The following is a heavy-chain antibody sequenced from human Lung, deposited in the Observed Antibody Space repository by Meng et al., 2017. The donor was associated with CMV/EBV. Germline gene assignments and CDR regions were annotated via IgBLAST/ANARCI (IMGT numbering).Heavy chain of an antibody. D-gene: IGHD6-19*01. J-gene: IGHJ4*02. V-gene: IGHV4-4*02. CDR3: ASFPPPGKQWLVTDY. CDR2: VYHSGGT. Sequence: QLPDPGPGRGRPSWSLSLACADSGGSISSSNWWSWVRHPPGKGLEWIGEVYHSGGTNYNPSLKSRVTISVDKSKNQFSLKLSSVTAADTAVYYCASFPPPGKQWLVTDYWGQGTLVTVSS. CDR1: GGSISSSNW.